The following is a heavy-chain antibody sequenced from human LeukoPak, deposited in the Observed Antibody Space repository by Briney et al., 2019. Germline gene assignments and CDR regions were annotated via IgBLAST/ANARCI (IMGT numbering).Heavy chain of an antibody. CDR1: GFTFSGSS. CDR3: TRRPDVEVVPAAISNWFDP. J-gene: IGHJ5*02. V-gene: IGHV3-73*01. D-gene: IGHD2-2*01. CDR2: IRSKANSYAT. Sequence: TGGSLKLSCAASGFTFSGSSMHWVRQTSGKGLEWIGRIRSKANSYATAYAASVRGRFTVSRDDSKSTAYLQMNSLKTEDTAVYYCTRRPDVEVVPAAISNWFDPWGQGTLVTVSS.